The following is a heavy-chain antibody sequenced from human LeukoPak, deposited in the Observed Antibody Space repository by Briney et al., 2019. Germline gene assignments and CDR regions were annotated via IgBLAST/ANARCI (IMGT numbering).Heavy chain of an antibody. CDR2: MRRDGSQK. V-gene: IGHV3-7*01. J-gene: IGHJ4*02. CDR1: GFTFSTYW. CDR3: ARDGFSSAINF. D-gene: IGHD2-21*02. Sequence: TGGSLRLSCSASGFTFSTYWMSWVRQAPGKGLEWVANMRRDGSQKNYVDSVRGRFTISRDNAKNSLYLQMNSLRAEDTAVYYCARDGFSSAINFWGQGTLVTVSS.